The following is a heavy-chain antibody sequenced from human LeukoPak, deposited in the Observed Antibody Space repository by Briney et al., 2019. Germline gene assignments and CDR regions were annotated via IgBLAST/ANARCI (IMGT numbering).Heavy chain of an antibody. CDR1: RFTFSSYA. CDR2: ISYDGSNK. J-gene: IGHJ6*03. Sequence: GGSLRLSCAASRFTFSSYAMHWVRQAPGKGLEWVAVISYDGSNKYYADSVKGRFTISRDNSKNTLYLQMNSLRAEDTAVYYCARDAYGSGSYYFYYYYYMDVWGKGTTVTVSS. D-gene: IGHD3-10*01. V-gene: IGHV3-30*04. CDR3: ARDAYGSGSYYFYYYYYMDV.